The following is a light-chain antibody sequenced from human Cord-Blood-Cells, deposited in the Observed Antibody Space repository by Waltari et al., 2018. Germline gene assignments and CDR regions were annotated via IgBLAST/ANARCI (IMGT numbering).Light chain of an antibody. CDR2: WAS. J-gene: IGKJ5*01. V-gene: IGKV4-1*01. Sequence: DIVMTQSPDSLAVSLGERATINCKSSQSVLYSPNNKNYLAWYQQKPGQPPKLLIYWASTRESGVPDRFSGSGSGTDFTLTISSLQAEDVAVYYCQQYYSTLPITFGQGTRLEIK. CDR1: QSVLYSPNNKNY. CDR3: QQYYSTLPIT.